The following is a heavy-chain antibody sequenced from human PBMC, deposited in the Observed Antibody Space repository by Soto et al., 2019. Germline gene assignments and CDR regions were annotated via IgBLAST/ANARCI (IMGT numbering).Heavy chain of an antibody. CDR1: GDSISSGGYY. CDR2: IYYDGNT. V-gene: IGHV4-39*01. D-gene: IGHD5-12*01. CDR3: ASRLGYGYAMDV. J-gene: IGHJ6*02. Sequence: QLQLQQSGPGLVKPSETLSLSCSVSGDSISSGGYYWVWIRQPPGKGLEWIGSIYYDGNTFYNASLNSRLPISRDTSKNQFSLKLSSVTAADTAVYYCASRLGYGYAMDVWGQGTTVTVSS.